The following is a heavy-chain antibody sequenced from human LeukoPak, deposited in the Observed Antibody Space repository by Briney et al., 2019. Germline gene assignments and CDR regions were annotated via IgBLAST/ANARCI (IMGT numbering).Heavy chain of an antibody. CDR1: GFTFTKYS. V-gene: IGHV3-48*04. J-gene: IGHJ4*02. Sequence: GGSLRLSCAASGFTFTKYSMNWVRQAPGKGLEWVSYINSGSYSIYYADSVKGRFTISRDNAKDSVYLQMNSPRAEDTAVYYCARDLGGYNFDYWGQGTLVTVSS. CDR2: INSGSYSI. CDR3: ARDLGGYNFDY. D-gene: IGHD5-24*01.